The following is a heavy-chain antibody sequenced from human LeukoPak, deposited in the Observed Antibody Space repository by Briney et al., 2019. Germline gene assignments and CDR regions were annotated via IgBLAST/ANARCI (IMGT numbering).Heavy chain of an antibody. CDR3: ARDLGN. CDR1: GFIFSDHN. J-gene: IGHJ3*01. CDR2: TGNKANSYTT. D-gene: IGHD3-10*01. Sequence: GGSLRLSCAASGFIFSDHNMDWVRQAPGKGLEWVGRTGNKANSYTTEYAASVKGRFTISRDDSKNSLYLQMNSLVTEDTAVYYCARDLGNWGQGTMVTVPS. V-gene: IGHV3-72*01.